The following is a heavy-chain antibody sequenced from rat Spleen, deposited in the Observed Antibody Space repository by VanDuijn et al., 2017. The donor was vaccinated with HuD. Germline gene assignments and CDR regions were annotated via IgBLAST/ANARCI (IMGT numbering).Heavy chain of an antibody. J-gene: IGHJ4*01. CDR3: TRHGRGGTTYYYVMDV. CDR1: GFAFSDHY. V-gene: IGHV5-29*01. CDR2: INYDGRST. D-gene: IGHD4-3*01. Sequence: EVRLVESDGGLVQPGRSLKLSCAASGFAFSDHYVAWVRQGPTKGLEWVATINYDGRSTFYRDSVRDRFTISRDNGKNTLYLQIDSLKSEDTATYYCTRHGRGGTTYYYVMDVWGQGTSVTVSS.